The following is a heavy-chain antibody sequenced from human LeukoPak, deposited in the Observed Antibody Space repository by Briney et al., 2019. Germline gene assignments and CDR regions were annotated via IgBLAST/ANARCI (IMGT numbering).Heavy chain of an antibody. CDR1: GFSVSAHY. Sequence: GGSLRLSCAVSGFSVSAHYMSWVRQAPGKGLECVSFLYTGGDTYYADSVKGRFTISRDNSKNTLYLQMNSLRAEDTAVYYCAKGDLYGDYLFDYWGQGTLVTVSS. CDR3: AKGDLYGDYLFDY. D-gene: IGHD4-17*01. J-gene: IGHJ4*02. CDR2: LYTGGDT. V-gene: IGHV3-53*01.